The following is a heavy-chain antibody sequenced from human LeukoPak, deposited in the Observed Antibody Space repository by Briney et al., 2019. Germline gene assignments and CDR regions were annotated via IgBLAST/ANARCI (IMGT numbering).Heavy chain of an antibody. V-gene: IGHV4-59*08. CDR2: IYYSGST. CDR1: GGSISSYY. CDR3: ATYYYDSSGYYLGPFDY. Sequence: SETLSLTCTVSGGSISSYYWSWIRQPPGKGLEWIRYIYYSGSTNYNPSLKSRVTISVDTSKNQFSLKLSSVTAADTAVYYCATYYYDSSGYYLGPFDYWGQGTLVTVSS. D-gene: IGHD3-22*01. J-gene: IGHJ4*02.